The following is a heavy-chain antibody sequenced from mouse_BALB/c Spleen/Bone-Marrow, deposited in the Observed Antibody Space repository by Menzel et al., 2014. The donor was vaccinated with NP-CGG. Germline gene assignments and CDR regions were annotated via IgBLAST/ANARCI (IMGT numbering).Heavy chain of an antibody. Sequence: EVQLQQSGAELVKPGASVKLSCTASGFNIKDTYVHWVMQRPEQGLEWIVGIDPANGNTKYDPKFLGKATITADTSSNTAYLQLSSLTSEDTAVYYCAYYRYDEGGFAFWGQGTLVTVSA. J-gene: IGHJ3*01. D-gene: IGHD2-14*01. V-gene: IGHV14-3*02. CDR1: GFNIKDTY. CDR3: AYYRYDEGGFAF. CDR2: IDPANGNT.